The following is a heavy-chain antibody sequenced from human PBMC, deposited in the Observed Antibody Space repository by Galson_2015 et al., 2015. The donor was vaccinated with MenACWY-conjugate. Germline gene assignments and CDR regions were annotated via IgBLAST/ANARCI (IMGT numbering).Heavy chain of an antibody. D-gene: IGHD3-3*01. J-gene: IGHJ6*02. V-gene: IGHV3-33*06. CDR3: AKSDYDDAGGYGLDV. Sequence: SLRLSCAASGFAFSDYVMHWVRQAPGKGLEWVAAIWYDGRNKYYEESVKGRFTISRDNSQNTLYLQMNGLRAEDTAVYYCAKSDYDDAGGYGLDVWGQGTTVIVSS. CDR2: IWYDGRNK. CDR1: GFAFSDYV.